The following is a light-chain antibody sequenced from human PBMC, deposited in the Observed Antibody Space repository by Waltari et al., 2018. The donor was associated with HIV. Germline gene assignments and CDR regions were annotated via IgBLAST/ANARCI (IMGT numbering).Light chain of an antibody. J-gene: IGKJ1*01. CDR1: QSIKTW. Sequence: EIQMTQSPSTLSAFVGDRVPITCRASQSIKTWLAWYQQKPGKAPKLLIYKASSLEIGVPSRFSGSGSGTEFTLTISSLQPDDLATYYCQQYNRYPGTFGQGTKVEIK. CDR2: KAS. V-gene: IGKV1-5*03. CDR3: QQYNRYPGT.